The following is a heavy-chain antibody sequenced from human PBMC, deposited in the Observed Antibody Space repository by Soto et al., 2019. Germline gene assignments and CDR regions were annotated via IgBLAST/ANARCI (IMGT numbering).Heavy chain of an antibody. Sequence: GGPLRLSCEASGFTFSSYSMNWVRQAPGKGLEWVSSITGTGSQIYYAESVKGRFTVSRDNAKNSLFLQMNSLRAEDTAVYYCARDDYYDMSGYQSDNAFNIWGQGTMVTVSS. D-gene: IGHD3-22*01. CDR2: ITGTGSQI. J-gene: IGHJ3*02. CDR3: ARDDYYDMSGYQSDNAFNI. V-gene: IGHV3-21*01. CDR1: GFTFSSYS.